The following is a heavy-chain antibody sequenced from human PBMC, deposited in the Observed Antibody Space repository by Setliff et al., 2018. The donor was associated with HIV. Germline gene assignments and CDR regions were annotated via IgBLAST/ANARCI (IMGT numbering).Heavy chain of an antibody. CDR2: ISPNNGDT. V-gene: IGHV1-2*02. D-gene: IGHD3-10*01. CDR1: GYMFTDYF. Sequence: ASVKVSCKASGYMFTDYFMHWVRQAPGQGLEWMGWISPNNGDTTIPQTFQGRVTMTGDTSINTAYLELSGLRSEDTAVYYCATFPGMVRGVKAHYNWFDPWGQGTLVTVSS. J-gene: IGHJ5*02. CDR3: ATFPGMVRGVKAHYNWFDP.